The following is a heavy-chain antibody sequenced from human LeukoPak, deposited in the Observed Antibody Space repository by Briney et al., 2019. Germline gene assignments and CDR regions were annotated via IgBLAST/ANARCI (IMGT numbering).Heavy chain of an antibody. V-gene: IGHV3-23*01. J-gene: IGHJ3*02. CDR3: ARDLTNWNDATFDI. CDR1: GFTFSSYA. D-gene: IGHD1-1*01. CDR2: ISGSGGST. Sequence: PGGSLRLSCAASGFTFSSYAMSWVRQAPGKGLEWVSAISGSGGSTYYADSVKGRFTISRDNSKNTLYLQMNYLRAEDTAVYYCARDLTNWNDATFDIWGQGTMVTVAS.